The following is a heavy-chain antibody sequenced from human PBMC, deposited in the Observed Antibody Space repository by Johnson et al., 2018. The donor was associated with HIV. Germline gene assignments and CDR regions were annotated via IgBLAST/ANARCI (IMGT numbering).Heavy chain of an antibody. CDR2: ISYDGSNK. D-gene: IGHD7-27*01. V-gene: IGHV3-30-3*01. CDR3: ARDPTTHNSRLTGDFGAFDI. CDR1: GFTFSSYA. Sequence: QVQLVESGGGVVQPERSLRLSCAASGFTFSSYAMHWVRQAPGKGLEWVAVISYDGSNKYYADYVKGRFTISRDNSKNTLYLQMNSLTAEDTALYYCARDPTTHNSRLTGDFGAFDIWGQGTMVTVSS. J-gene: IGHJ3*02.